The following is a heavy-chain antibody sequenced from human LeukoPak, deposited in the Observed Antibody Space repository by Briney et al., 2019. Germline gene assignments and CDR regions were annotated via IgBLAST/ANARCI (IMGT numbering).Heavy chain of an antibody. CDR3: AKSITMVSYYFDY. CDR2: ISYDGSNK. CDR1: GFTFSSYG. V-gene: IGHV3-30*18. Sequence: GGSLRLSCAASGFTFSSYGMHWVRQAPGKGLEWVAVISYDGSNKYYADSVKGRFTISRDNSKNTLYLQMNSLRAEDTAVCYCAKSITMVSYYFDYWGQGTLVTVSS. J-gene: IGHJ4*02. D-gene: IGHD3-10*01.